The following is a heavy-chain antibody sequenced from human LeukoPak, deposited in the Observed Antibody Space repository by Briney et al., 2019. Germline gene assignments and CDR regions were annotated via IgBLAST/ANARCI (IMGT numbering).Heavy chain of an antibody. CDR3: ARTPLGPITIFGVAHDY. CDR1: GGSISSGGYY. Sequence: SQTLSLTCTVSGGSISSGGYYWSWIRQPPGKGLEWIGYIYHSGSTYYNPSLKSRVTISVDRSKNQFSLKLSSVTAADTAVYYCARTPLGPITIFGVAHDYWGQGTLVTVSS. CDR2: IYHSGST. J-gene: IGHJ4*02. D-gene: IGHD3-3*01. V-gene: IGHV4-30-2*01.